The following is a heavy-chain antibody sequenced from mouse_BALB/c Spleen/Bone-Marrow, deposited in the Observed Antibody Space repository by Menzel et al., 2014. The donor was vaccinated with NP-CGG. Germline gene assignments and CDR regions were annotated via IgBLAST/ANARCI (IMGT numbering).Heavy chain of an antibody. J-gene: IGHJ3*01. CDR3: ARMGYYGWLAY. V-gene: IGHV4-1*02. Sequence: CGGGLVQPGGFLKLSCAASGFDFRTYWMSWVRQAPGKGLEWIGEINPDSKTKNYAPSLKDKFIISRDNAKNTLYLQMSKVRSEDTALYYCARMGYYGWLAYWGQGTLVTVSA. CDR1: GFDFRTYW. D-gene: IGHD1-1*01. CDR2: INPDSKTK.